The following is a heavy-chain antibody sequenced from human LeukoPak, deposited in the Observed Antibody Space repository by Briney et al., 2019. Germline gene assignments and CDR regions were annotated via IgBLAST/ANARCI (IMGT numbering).Heavy chain of an antibody. V-gene: IGHV1-2*02. D-gene: IGHD1-26*01. CDR2: INPNSGGT. J-gene: IGHJ3*02. CDR1: GYTFTGYY. CDR3: ARVARSGSYYVVAFDI. Sequence: GASVKVSCKASGYTFTGYYMHWVRQAPGQGLEWMGWINPNSGGTNNAQKFQGRVTMTRDTSISTAYMELSRLRSDDTAVYYCARVARSGSYYVVAFDIWGQGTMVTVSS.